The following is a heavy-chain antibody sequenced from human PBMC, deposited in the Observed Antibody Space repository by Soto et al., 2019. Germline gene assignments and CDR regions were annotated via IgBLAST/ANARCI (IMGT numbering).Heavy chain of an antibody. J-gene: IGHJ4*02. V-gene: IGHV3-23*01. CDR3: VKGSSASRPYYFDF. CDR1: GFAFSTYA. Sequence: GGSLRLSCAASGFAFSTYAMSWVRQAPGKGLDWVSAVTGSGTYTYHADSVKGRFTISRDNSKNTLYLQMNSLRAEDTAVYYCVKGSSASRPYYFDFWGQGSLVTVSS. CDR2: VTGSGTYT. D-gene: IGHD2-2*02.